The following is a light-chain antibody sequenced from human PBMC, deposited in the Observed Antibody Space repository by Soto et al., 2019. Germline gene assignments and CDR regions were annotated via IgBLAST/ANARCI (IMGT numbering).Light chain of an antibody. J-gene: IGLJ3*02. CDR3: TSYVGNDIWV. CDR1: SSDVGAYKY. V-gene: IGLV2-8*01. Sequence: QSALTQPPSASGSPGQSVTISCTGTSSDVGAYKYVSWYQQYPGKAPKLMIYEVTKRPSGVPDRFSGSKSGNTASLTVSGLQAEHEADYYSTSYVGNDIWVFGGGTKVTVL. CDR2: EVT.